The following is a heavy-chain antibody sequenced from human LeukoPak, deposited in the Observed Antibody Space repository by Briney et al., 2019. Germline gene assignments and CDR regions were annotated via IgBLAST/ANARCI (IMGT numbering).Heavy chain of an antibody. J-gene: IGHJ4*02. CDR3: ATLGGHSLAAQNGY. Sequence: ASVKVSCKASGYTFTDSFMHWVRQAPGQGLDWMGWINPNSGVTSYAQKFQGRVTMTRDTSIGTAYMELSRLKSDDTAVYYCATLGGHSLAAQNGYWGQGTLVTVSS. V-gene: IGHV1-2*02. CDR2: INPNSGVT. D-gene: IGHD3-16*01. CDR1: GYTFTDSF.